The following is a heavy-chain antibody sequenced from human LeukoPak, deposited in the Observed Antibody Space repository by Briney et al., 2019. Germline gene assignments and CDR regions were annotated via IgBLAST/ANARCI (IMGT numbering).Heavy chain of an antibody. CDR1: GGTFSSYA. V-gene: IGHV1-69*13. CDR2: IIPNFGTA. J-gene: IGHJ6*03. Sequence: ASVKVSCKASGGTFSSYAISWVRQAPGQGLEWMGGIIPNFGTANYAQKFQGRVTITADESTSTAYMELSSLRSEDTAVYYCARGADDYGGNGGYYYYMDVWGKGTTVTISS. D-gene: IGHD4-23*01. CDR3: ARGADDYGGNGGYYYYMDV.